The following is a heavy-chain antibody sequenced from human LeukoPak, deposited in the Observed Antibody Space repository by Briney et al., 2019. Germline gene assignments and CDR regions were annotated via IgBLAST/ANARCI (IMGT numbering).Heavy chain of an antibody. CDR2: ISYDGSNK. J-gene: IGHJ6*02. CDR1: GFTFSSYG. D-gene: IGHD2-2*01. CDR3: AKDGDIVVVPAYGMDV. Sequence: GRSLRLSCAASGFTFSSYGMHWVRQAPGKGLEWVAVISYDGSNKYYADSVKGRFTISRDNSKNTLYLQMNSLRAEDTAVYYCAKDGDIVVVPAYGMDVWGQGTTVTVSS. V-gene: IGHV3-30*18.